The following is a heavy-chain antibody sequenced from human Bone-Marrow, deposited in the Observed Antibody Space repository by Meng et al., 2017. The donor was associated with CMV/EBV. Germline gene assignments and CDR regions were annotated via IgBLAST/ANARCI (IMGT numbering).Heavy chain of an antibody. CDR3: ARGFVVVPERYYGMDV. CDR1: GGTFNRYA. J-gene: IGHJ6*02. CDR2: IIPIFRTA. D-gene: IGHD2-2*01. Sequence: SVKVSCKASGGTFNRYAISWVRQAPGQGLEWMGGIIPIFRTANYAQKFQGRVTITTDDSTSTAYMELSSLRSEDTAVYYCARGFVVVPERYYGMDVWGQGTTVTVSS. V-gene: IGHV1-69*05.